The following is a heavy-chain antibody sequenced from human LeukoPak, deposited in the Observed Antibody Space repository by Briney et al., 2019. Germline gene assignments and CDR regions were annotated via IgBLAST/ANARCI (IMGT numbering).Heavy chain of an antibody. CDR2: IYYSGST. CDR3: ARGSPKWELGY. V-gene: IGHV4-59*01. Sequence: SETLSLTCTVSGGSISSYYWSWIRQPPGKGLEWIGYIYYSGSTNYNPSLKSRVTISVDTSKNQFSLKLSSVTAADTAVYYCARGSPKWELGYWGQGTLVTVSS. D-gene: IGHD1-26*01. J-gene: IGHJ4*02. CDR1: GGSISSYY.